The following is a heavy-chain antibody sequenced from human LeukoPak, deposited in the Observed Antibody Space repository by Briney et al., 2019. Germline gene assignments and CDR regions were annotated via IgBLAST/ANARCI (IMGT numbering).Heavy chain of an antibody. CDR1: GDSVSSNSAA. CDR3: ARERMGKVAAAGFDY. V-gene: IGHV6-1*01. J-gene: IGHJ4*02. D-gene: IGHD6-13*01. Sequence: SQTLSLTCALSGDSVSSNSAAWNWVRQSPSRGLEWLGRTYYRSKWYNDYAVSVKSRITINPDTSKNQFSLQLNSVTPEDTAVYYCARERMGKVAAAGFDYWGQGTLVTVSS. CDR2: TYYRSKWYN.